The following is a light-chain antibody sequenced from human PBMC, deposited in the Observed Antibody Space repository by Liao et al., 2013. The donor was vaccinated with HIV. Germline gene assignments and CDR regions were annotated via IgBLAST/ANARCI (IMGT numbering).Light chain of an antibody. J-gene: IGLJ3*02. CDR3: QVWDSISDQVV. V-gene: IGLV3-21*01. CDR1: NIGGKS. Sequence: SYELTQPPSVSVAPGKTARMTCGGDNIGGKSVHWYQQQPGQAPVLVISYDSERPSGIPERFSGSNSGNTATLTLSRVEAGDEADYFCQVWDSISDQVVFGGGTKLTVL. CDR2: YDS.